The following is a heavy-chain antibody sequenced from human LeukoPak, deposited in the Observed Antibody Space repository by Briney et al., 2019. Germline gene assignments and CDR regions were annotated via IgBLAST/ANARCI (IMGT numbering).Heavy chain of an antibody. Sequence: PSETLSLTCTVSGGSISSSSYYWGWIRQPPGNGLEWISSIYYSGSTYYNPSLKSRVTISIDTSKNQFSLKLSSVIAADTAMYYCARTSGYSSLAFWGQGTPVTVSS. D-gene: IGHD6-19*01. CDR2: IYYSGST. J-gene: IGHJ4*02. CDR1: GGSISSSSYY. V-gene: IGHV4-39*01. CDR3: ARTSGYSSLAF.